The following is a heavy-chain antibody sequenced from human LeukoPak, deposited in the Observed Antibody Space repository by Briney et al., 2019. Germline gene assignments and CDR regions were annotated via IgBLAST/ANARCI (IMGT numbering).Heavy chain of an antibody. CDR3: ARGRSSSSVWYYYYYMDV. D-gene: IGHD6-6*01. Sequence: ASVKVSCKASVYTFTSYDINWVRQATGQGLEWMGGMNPNSGNTGYAQKFQGRVTMTRNTSISTAYMELSSLRSEDTAVYYCARGRSSSSVWYYYYYMDVWGKGTTVTVSS. CDR2: MNPNSGNT. CDR1: VYTFTSYD. J-gene: IGHJ6*03. V-gene: IGHV1-8*01.